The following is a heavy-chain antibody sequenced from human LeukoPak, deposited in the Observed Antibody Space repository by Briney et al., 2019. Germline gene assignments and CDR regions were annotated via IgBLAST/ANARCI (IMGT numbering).Heavy chain of an antibody. V-gene: IGHV1-69*05. Sequence: SVKVSCKASGGTVSSYAISWVRQAPGQGLEWMGGIIPIFGTANYAQKFQGRVTITTDESTSTAYMELSSLRSEDTAVYYCARDDLDSSSWYGYWGQGTLVTVSS. CDR3: ARDDLDSSSWYGY. CDR2: IIPIFGTA. J-gene: IGHJ4*02. D-gene: IGHD6-13*01. CDR1: GGTVSSYA.